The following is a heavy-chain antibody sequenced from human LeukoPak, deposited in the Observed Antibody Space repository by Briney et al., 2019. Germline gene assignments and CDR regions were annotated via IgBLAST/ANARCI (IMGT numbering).Heavy chain of an antibody. CDR3: AKDMGSGYDGYFDY. V-gene: IGHV3-30-3*01. Sequence: GGSLRLSCAASGFTFSSYAMHWVRQAPGKGLEWVAVISYDGSNKYYADSVKGRFTISRDNAKNSLYLQMNSLRAEDTALYYCAKDMGSGYDGYFDYWGQGTLVTVSS. J-gene: IGHJ4*02. CDR1: GFTFSSYA. D-gene: IGHD5-12*01. CDR2: ISYDGSNK.